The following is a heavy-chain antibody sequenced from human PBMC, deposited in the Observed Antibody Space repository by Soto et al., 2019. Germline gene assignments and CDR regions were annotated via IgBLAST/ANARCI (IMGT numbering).Heavy chain of an antibody. CDR1: GGTFSSYA. Sequence: QVQLVQSGAEVKKPGSSVKVSCTASGGTFSSYAISWVRQAPGHGLEWMGGIIPMFGTVNYAQKFQGRVTNTADESTSTAYMELSRLRSEDTAVYYCASDGGVGDYDSSGQFDYCGQGTLVTVCS. CDR3: ASDGGVGDYDSSGQFDY. D-gene: IGHD3-22*01. CDR2: IIPMFGTV. J-gene: IGHJ4*02. V-gene: IGHV1-69*01.